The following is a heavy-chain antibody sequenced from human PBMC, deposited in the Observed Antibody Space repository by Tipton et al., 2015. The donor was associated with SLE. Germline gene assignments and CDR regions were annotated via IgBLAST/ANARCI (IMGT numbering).Heavy chain of an antibody. CDR2: IYYSGIT. V-gene: IGHV4-59*12. CDR1: SDSMSSYY. CDR3: ARQHSGGATDT. D-gene: IGHD1-26*01. Sequence: LRLSCTVSSDSMSSYYWSWIRQPPGKGLEWIGYIYYSGITSYNPSLKSRVTISVDTSKNQFSLNVNSVTAADTAVYYCARQHSGGATDTWGQGTLVTVSS. J-gene: IGHJ5*02.